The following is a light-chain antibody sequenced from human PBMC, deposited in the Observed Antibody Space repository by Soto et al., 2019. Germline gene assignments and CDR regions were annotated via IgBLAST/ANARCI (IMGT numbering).Light chain of an antibody. CDR3: QQINSYPRA. J-gene: IGKJ1*01. Sequence: DIQLTQSPSFLSASVGDRVTITCRASQGISSYLAWYQQKPGKAPKLLIYAASTLQSGVPSRFRGSGSATEFTLTISRLQPEDFETYYCQQINSYPRAFGQGTKVDIK. V-gene: IGKV1-9*01. CDR1: QGISSY. CDR2: AAS.